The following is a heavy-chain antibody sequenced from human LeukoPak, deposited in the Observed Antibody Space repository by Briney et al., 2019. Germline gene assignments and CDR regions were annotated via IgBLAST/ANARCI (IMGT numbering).Heavy chain of an antibody. D-gene: IGHD1-26*01. CDR1: GFTFSSYW. CDR3: ARDHSGSYYGRSDAFDI. CDR2: IKQDGSAK. J-gene: IGHJ3*02. V-gene: IGHV3-7*01. Sequence: GGSLRLSCAASGFTFSSYWMSWVRQAPGKGLEWVANIKQDGSAKYYVDSVKGRFTISRDNAKNTLYLQMNSLRAEDTAVYYCARDHSGSYYGRSDAFDIWSQGTMVTVSS.